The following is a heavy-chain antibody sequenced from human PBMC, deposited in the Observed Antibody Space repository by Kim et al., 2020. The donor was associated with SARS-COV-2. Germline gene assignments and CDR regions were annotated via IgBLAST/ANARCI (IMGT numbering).Heavy chain of an antibody. CDR3: ARGQLAPFDY. D-gene: IGHD6-6*01. V-gene: IGHV1-2*02. J-gene: IGHJ4*02. CDR2: GT. Sequence: GTNYAQKFQGRVTRTRDTSITTAYMELSSLRSDDTAMYYCARGQLAPFDYWGQGTLVTVSS.